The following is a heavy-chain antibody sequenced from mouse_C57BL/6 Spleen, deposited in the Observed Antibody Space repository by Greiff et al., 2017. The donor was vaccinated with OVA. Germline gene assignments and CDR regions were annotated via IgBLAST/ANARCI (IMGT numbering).Heavy chain of an antibody. Sequence: VQLVESGPGLVQPSQSLSITCTVSGFSLTSYGVHWVRQSPGKGLEWLGVIWSGGSTDYNAAFISRLSISKDNSKSQVFFKMNSLQADDTAIYYCASSYYRYFDVWGTGTTVTVSS. CDR2: IWSGGST. CDR1: GFSLTSYG. D-gene: IGHD2-10*01. J-gene: IGHJ1*03. CDR3: ASSYYRYFDV. V-gene: IGHV2-2*01.